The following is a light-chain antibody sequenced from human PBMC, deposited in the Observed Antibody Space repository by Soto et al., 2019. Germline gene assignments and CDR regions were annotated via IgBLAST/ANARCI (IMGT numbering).Light chain of an antibody. CDR1: QSVLYSSNNKNY. V-gene: IGKV4-1*01. CDR3: QQYYTTPLT. CDR2: WAS. Sequence: DIVMTQSPDSLAVSLGERATINGKSSQSVLYSSNNKNYLAWYQQKPGQPPKLLIYWASTRASGVPDRFSGSGSGTDVTLPISSLQAEDVAVYYCQQYYTTPLTFGGGTKVEIK. J-gene: IGKJ4*01.